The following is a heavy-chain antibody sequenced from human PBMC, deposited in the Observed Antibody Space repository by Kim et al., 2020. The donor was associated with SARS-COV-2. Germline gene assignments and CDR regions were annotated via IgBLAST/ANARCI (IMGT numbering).Heavy chain of an antibody. CDR3: ARVMTTLYYYYGMDV. CDR1: GGSISSYY. J-gene: IGHJ6*02. Sequence: SETLSLTCTVSGGSISSYYWSWIRQPPGKGLEWIGYIYYSGSTNYNPSLKSRVTISVDTSKNQFSLKLSSVTAADTAVYYCARVMTTLYYYYGMDVWGQGTTVTVSS. CDR2: IYYSGST. V-gene: IGHV4-59*08. D-gene: IGHD4-17*01.